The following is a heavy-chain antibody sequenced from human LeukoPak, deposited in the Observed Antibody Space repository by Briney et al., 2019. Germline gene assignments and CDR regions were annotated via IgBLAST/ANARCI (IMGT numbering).Heavy chain of an antibody. J-gene: IGHJ6*02. CDR1: GYTFTSYG. CDR3: ARDLRLAAYYYGMDV. Sequence: ASVKVSCKASGYTFTSYGISWVRQAPGQGLEWMGWISAYNGNTNYAQKLQGRVTMTTDTSTSTAYMELRSLRSDDTAVYYCARDLRLAAYYYGMDVWGQGTTVTVSS. CDR2: ISAYNGNT. V-gene: IGHV1-18*01. D-gene: IGHD6-19*01.